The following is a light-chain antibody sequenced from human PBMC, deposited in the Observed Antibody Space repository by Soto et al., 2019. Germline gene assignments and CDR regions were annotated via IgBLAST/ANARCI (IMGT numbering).Light chain of an antibody. CDR3: QQYGDSRT. J-gene: IGKJ1*01. CDR2: AGS. V-gene: IGKV3-20*01. CDR1: QSVRNSY. Sequence: VLTQSPGTLSLSPGERATLSCRASQSVRNSYLAWYQQKPGQAPRLLIYAGSRRATGIPDRFSGSGSGTDFTLTISRLEPEDFAVYFCQQYGDSRTFGQGTKVEIK.